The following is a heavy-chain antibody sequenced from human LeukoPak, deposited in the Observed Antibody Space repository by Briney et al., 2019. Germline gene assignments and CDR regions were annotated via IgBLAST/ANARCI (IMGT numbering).Heavy chain of an antibody. CDR3: AKGGAEQWLVRDYYFDY. D-gene: IGHD6-19*01. Sequence: GGTLRLSCAASGFTFSNFGMSWVRQAPGKGLEWVSVISGSGGSTYYADSVKGRFTISRDNSKNTLYLQMSSLRAEDTAVYYCAKGGAEQWLVRDYYFDYWGQGTLVTVSS. J-gene: IGHJ4*02. V-gene: IGHV3-23*01. CDR2: ISGSGGST. CDR1: GFTFSNFG.